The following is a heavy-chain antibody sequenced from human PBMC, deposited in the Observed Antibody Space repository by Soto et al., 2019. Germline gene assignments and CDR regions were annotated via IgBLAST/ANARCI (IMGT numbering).Heavy chain of an antibody. J-gene: IGHJ4*02. Sequence: QLQLQESGPGLVKPSETLSLTCTVSGDSISSNNYHWGWIRQPPGKGLEWIGSMYHSGNTYHNPSLKSRVTISVDTSKNQFSLTLRAVTAADTSVDDCARHRGPTGPNYWGQGTLVTVSS. V-gene: IGHV4-39*01. CDR3: ARHRGPTGPNY. CDR1: GDSISSNNYH. CDR2: MYHSGNT. D-gene: IGHD3-10*01.